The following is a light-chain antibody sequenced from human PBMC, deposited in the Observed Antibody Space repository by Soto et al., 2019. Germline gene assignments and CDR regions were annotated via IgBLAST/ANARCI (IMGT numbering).Light chain of an antibody. CDR2: EVS. CDR1: SSDVGGYNF. CDR3: SSYTSSRTYV. J-gene: IGLJ1*01. Sequence: QSALTQPASVSGSPGQSITISCIGTSSDVGGYNFVSWYQQHPGKAPKLMIYEVSNRPSGVSNRFSGSKSGNTASLTISGLQAEDEADYYCSSYTSSRTYVFGTGTKVTVL. V-gene: IGLV2-14*01.